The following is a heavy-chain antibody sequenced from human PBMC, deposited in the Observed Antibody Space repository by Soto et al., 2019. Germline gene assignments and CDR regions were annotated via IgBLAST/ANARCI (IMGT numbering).Heavy chain of an antibody. CDR1: GYPFTSYY. CDR2: INPSGGST. Sequence: GSVKVSYKASGYPFTSYYMYLVRQAPGQGLEWMGIINPSGGSTTYAQKFQGRVTMTRDTSTSTVYMELSRLRSDDTAVYYCARVGLSSGWYSGTNWGQGTKVTVSS. D-gene: IGHD6-19*01. V-gene: IGHV1-46*01. CDR3: ARVGLSSGWYSGTN. J-gene: IGHJ4*02.